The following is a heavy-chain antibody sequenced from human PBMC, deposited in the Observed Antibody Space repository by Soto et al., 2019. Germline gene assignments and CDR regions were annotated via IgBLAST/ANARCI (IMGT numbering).Heavy chain of an antibody. J-gene: IGHJ3*02. V-gene: IGHV1-69*13. CDR1: GGTFSSYA. CDR2: IIPIFGTA. CDR3: AREGDIPPNSGYDFSAFDI. Sequence: ASVKVSCKASGGTFSSYAISWVRQAPGQGLEWMGGIIPIFGTANYAQKFQGRVTITADESTGTAYMELSSLRSEDTAVYYCAREGDIPPNSGYDFSAFDIWGQGTMVTVSS. D-gene: IGHD5-12*01.